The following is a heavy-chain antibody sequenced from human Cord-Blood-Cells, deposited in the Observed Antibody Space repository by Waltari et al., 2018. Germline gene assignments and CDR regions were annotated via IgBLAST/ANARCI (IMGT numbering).Heavy chain of an antibody. CDR3: SSEGVGATTGWFDP. V-gene: IGHV4-31*02. Sequence: GSTYYNPSLKSRVTISLDTSKNQFSLKLSSVTAADTALYYCSSEGVGATTGWFDPWGQGTLVTVSS. D-gene: IGHD1-26*01. CDR2: GST. J-gene: IGHJ5*02.